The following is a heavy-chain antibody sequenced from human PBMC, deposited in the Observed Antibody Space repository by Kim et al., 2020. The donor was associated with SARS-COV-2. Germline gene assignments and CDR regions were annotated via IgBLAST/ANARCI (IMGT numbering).Heavy chain of an antibody. D-gene: IGHD2-15*01. J-gene: IGHJ2*01. V-gene: IGHV4-59*01. CDR1: GGSISSYY. CDR2: IYYSGST. CDR3: ARGTVVTPRLSWYFDL. Sequence: SETLSLTCTVSGGSISSYYWSWIRQPPGKGLEWIGYIYYSGSTNYNPSLKSRVTISVDTSKNQFSLKLSSVTAADTAVYYCARGTVVTPRLSWYFDLWGRGTLVTVSS.